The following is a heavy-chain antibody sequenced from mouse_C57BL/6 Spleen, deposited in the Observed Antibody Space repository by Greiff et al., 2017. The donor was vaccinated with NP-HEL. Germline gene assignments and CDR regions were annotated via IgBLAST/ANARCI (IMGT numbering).Heavy chain of an antibody. CDR3: ARSLRLEYYYAMDY. CDR2: IDPSDSYT. Sequence: VQLQQSGAELVRPGTSVKLSCKASGYTFTSYWMHWVKQRPGQGLEWIGVIDPSDSYTNYNQKFKGKATLTVDTSSSTAYMQLSSLTSEDSAVYYCARSLRLEYYYAMDYWGQGTSVTVSS. CDR1: GYTFTSYW. V-gene: IGHV1-59*01. D-gene: IGHD3-2*02. J-gene: IGHJ4*01.